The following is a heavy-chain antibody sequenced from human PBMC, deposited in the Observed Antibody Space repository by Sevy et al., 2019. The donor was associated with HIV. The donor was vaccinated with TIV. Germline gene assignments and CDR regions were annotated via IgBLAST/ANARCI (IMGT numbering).Heavy chain of an antibody. D-gene: IGHD3-3*01. CDR3: AADSRPLYYDFWSGTTAFDI. J-gene: IGHJ3*02. CDR1: GYTLSELS. Sequence: ASVKVSCKVSGYTLSELSIHWVRQAPGKGPEWMGGFEPEDGEISYAQKFQGRVTMTEDTSTDTAYMDLSSLRSDDTAVYYCAADSRPLYYDFWSGTTAFDIWGQGTMVTVSS. V-gene: IGHV1-24*01. CDR2: FEPEDGEI.